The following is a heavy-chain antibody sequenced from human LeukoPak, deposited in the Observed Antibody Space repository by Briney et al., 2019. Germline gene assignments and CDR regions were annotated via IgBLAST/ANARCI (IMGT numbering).Heavy chain of an antibody. CDR1: GFTFSSYT. Sequence: PGGSLRLSCVASGFTFSSYTMTWVRQAPGKGLEWVSSISSSSNYIYYADSVKGRFTSSRDNAKNSLYLQMNSLRAEDTAVYYCARDLRELPLWGQGTLVTVSS. CDR2: ISSSSNYI. CDR3: ARDLRELPL. D-gene: IGHD1-26*01. V-gene: IGHV3-21*01. J-gene: IGHJ4*02.